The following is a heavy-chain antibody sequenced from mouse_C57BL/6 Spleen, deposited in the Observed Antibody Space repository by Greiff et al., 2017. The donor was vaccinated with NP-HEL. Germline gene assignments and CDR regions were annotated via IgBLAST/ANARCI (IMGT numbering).Heavy chain of an antibody. CDR1: GFNIKDYY. CDR3: ARENYDSSPYYAMDY. J-gene: IGHJ4*01. CDR2: IDPEDGET. D-gene: IGHD1-1*01. V-gene: IGHV14-2*01. Sequence: VQLQQSGAELVKPGASVKLSCTASGFNIKDYYMHWVKQRTEQGLEWIGRIDPEDGETKYAPKFQGKATITADTSSNTAYLQLSSLTSEDTSVYYYARENYDSSPYYAMDYWGQGTSVTVSS.